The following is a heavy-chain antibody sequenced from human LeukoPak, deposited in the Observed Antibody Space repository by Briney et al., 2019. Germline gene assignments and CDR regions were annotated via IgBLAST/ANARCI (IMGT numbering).Heavy chain of an antibody. CDR1: GLTFSNYW. V-gene: IGHV3-15*01. Sequence: GGSLRLSCVVSGLTFSNYWMSWVRQAPGKGLEWVGRVKSKTDGGTTEYAAPVKGRFTISRDDSKTTLHLEMNSLKTEDTGVYYCATGARGRDWGQGTLVTVSS. CDR2: VKSKTDGGTT. J-gene: IGHJ4*02. D-gene: IGHD3-10*01. CDR3: ATGARGRD.